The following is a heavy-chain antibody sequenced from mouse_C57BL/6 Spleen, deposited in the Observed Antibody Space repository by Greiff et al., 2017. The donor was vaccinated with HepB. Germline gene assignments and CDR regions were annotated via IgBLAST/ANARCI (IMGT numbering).Heavy chain of an antibody. V-gene: IGHV1-15*01. CDR1: GYTFTDYE. CDR2: IDPETGGT. CDR3: TVYGSSLWNAMDY. D-gene: IGHD1-1*01. J-gene: IGHJ4*01. Sequence: QVQLKQSGAELVRPGASVTLSCKASGYTFTDYEMHWVKQTPVHGLEWIGAIDPETGGTAYNQKFKGKAILTADKSSSTAYMELRSLTSEDSAVYYCTVYGSSLWNAMDYWGQGTSVTVSS.